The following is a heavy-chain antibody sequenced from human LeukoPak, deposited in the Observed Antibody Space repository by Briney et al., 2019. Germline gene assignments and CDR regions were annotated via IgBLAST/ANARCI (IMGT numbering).Heavy chain of an antibody. V-gene: IGHV4-59*08. CDR3: ARGEYYYDSSGYPD. J-gene: IGHJ4*02. CDR1: GGSISSYY. D-gene: IGHD3-22*01. CDR2: IYYSGST. Sequence: SETLSLTCTVSGGSISSYYWSWIRQPPGKGLEWIGYIYYSGSTNYNPSLKSRVIISVDTSKNQFSLKLSSVTAADTAVYYCARGEYYYDSSGYPDWGQGTLVTVSS.